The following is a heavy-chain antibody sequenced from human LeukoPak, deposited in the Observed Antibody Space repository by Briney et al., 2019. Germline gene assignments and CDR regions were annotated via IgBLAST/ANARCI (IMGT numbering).Heavy chain of an antibody. CDR3: ARHVREGYCSGGSCYLDY. V-gene: IGHV3-30*04. Sequence: GGSLRLSCAASGFTFSSYAMHWVRQAPGKGLEWVAVISYDGSNKYYADSVKGRFTISRDNSKNTLYLQMNSLRAEDTAVYYCARHVREGYCSGGSCYLDYWGQGTLVTVSS. D-gene: IGHD2-15*01. CDR2: ISYDGSNK. CDR1: GFTFSSYA. J-gene: IGHJ4*02.